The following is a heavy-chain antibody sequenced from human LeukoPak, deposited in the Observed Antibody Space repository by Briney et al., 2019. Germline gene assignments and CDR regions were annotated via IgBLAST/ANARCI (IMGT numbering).Heavy chain of an antibody. CDR3: AKPSPYDFWSGPYYFDY. CDR1: GFTFSSYA. Sequence: GGSLRLSCAASGFTFSSYAMSWVRQAPGKGLEWVSAISGSGGSTYYADSVKGRFTISRDNSKNTLYLQMNSLRAEDTAVYYCAKPSPYDFWSGPYYFDYWGQGTLVTVPS. CDR2: ISGSGGST. D-gene: IGHD3-3*01. J-gene: IGHJ4*02. V-gene: IGHV3-23*01.